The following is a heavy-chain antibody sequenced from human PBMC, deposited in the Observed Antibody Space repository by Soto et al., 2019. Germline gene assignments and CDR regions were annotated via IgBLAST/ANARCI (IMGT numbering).Heavy chain of an antibody. CDR2: INPNSGGT. V-gene: IGHV1-2*04. D-gene: IGHD3-9*01. CDR3: ARGGIGNWFSFDP. CDR1: GHTFTGYY. Sequence: GASVKVSCKASGHTFTGYYMHCVRQAPGQGLEWMGWINPNSGGTNYAQKFQGWVTMTRDTSISTAYMELSRLRSDDTAVYYCARGGIGNWFSFDPWGQGTLVTVSS. J-gene: IGHJ5*02.